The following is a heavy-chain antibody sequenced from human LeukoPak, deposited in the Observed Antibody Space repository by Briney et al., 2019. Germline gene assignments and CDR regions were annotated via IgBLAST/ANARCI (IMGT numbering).Heavy chain of an antibody. CDR1: GFTFDDYA. Sequence: GGSLRLSCAASGFTFDDYAMHWVRQAPGKGLEWVSGISWNSGSIGYADSVKGRFTISRDNAKNSLYLQMNSLRAEDTALYYCAKESMIERDFDCWGQGTLVTVSS. V-gene: IGHV3-9*01. CDR2: ISWNSGSI. D-gene: IGHD3-22*01. J-gene: IGHJ4*02. CDR3: AKESMIERDFDC.